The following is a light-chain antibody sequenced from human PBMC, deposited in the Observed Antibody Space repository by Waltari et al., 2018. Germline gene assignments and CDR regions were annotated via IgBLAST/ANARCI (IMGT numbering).Light chain of an antibody. CDR3: QHYNNYPPT. V-gene: IGKV1-5*03. CDR2: KAS. CDR1: QCISTW. Sequence: DIQMTQSPSILSASVGDTVTITCRPSQCISTWLAWYQQKPGKAPTLLISKASILESGVPSRFSGSGSETEFTLTVNSLQPDDFATFYCQHYNNYPPTFGGGTKVEIK. J-gene: IGKJ4*01.